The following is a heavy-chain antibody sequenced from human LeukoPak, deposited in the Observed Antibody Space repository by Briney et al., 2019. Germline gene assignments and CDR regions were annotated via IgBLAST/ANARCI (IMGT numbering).Heavy chain of an antibody. Sequence: GGSLRLSCAASGFTFSSNGMHWVRQTQGKGLDWVAFTRYDESKTFYGDSVRGRFTISRDNSKNTLYLQMNSLTTDDSAVYYCAKARYSGSPALDFWGQGTLVTVSS. J-gene: IGHJ4*02. CDR2: TRYDESKT. CDR1: GFTFSSNG. CDR3: AKARYSGSPALDF. D-gene: IGHD1-26*01. V-gene: IGHV3-30*02.